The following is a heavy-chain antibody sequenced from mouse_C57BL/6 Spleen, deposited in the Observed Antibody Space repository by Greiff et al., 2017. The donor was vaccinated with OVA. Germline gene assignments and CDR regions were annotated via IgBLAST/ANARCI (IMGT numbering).Heavy chain of an antibody. CDR2: IYPGSGST. CDR1: GYTFTSYW. CDR3: ARSVVTDYYAMDD. D-gene: IGHD1-1*01. J-gene: IGHJ4*01. V-gene: IGHV1-55*01. Sequence: VQLQQPGAELVKPGASVKMSCKASGYTFTSYWITWVKQRPGQGLEWIGDIYPGSGSTNYNEKFKSKATLTVDTSSSTAYMQLSSLTSEDSAVYYCARSVVTDYYAMDDWGQGTSVTVSS.